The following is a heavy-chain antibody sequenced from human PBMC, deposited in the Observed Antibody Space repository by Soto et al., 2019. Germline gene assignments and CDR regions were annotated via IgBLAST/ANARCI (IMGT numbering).Heavy chain of an antibody. CDR3: AREQFSYGILDY. Sequence: SETLSLTCTVSGGSIISGGYYWIWIRQHPGKGLEWIGYIYYSGSTYYNPSLKSRVTISVDTSKNQFSLKLSSVTAADTAVYYCAREQFSYGILDYWGQGTLVTVSS. J-gene: IGHJ4*02. D-gene: IGHD3-10*01. V-gene: IGHV4-31*03. CDR2: IYYSGST. CDR1: GGSIISGGYY.